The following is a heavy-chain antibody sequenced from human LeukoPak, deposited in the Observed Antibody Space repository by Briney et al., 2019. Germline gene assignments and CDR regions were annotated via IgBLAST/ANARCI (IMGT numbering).Heavy chain of an antibody. D-gene: IGHD3-3*01. Sequence: PGGSLRLSCAASGFTFSSYWMHLVRQAPGKGLVWVSLINSDGSSTIYADSVKGRFTISRDNAKNTLHLQMNSLRAEDTAVYYCARGLTIFGVVNDAFDIWGQGTMVTVSS. CDR2: INSDGSST. J-gene: IGHJ3*02. CDR1: GFTFSSYW. CDR3: ARGLTIFGVVNDAFDI. V-gene: IGHV3-74*01.